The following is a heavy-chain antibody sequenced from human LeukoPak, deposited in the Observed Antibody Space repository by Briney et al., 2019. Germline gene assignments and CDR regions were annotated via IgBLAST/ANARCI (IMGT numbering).Heavy chain of an antibody. J-gene: IGHJ4*02. V-gene: IGHV3-23*01. CDR2: ISGSGGST. D-gene: IGHD1-26*01. CDR3: AKSIVGATTSFHFDY. Sequence: PGGSLRLSCAASGFTFSSYSMNWVRQTPRKGLEWVSAISGSGGSTYYADSVKGRFTISRDNSKNTLYLQMNSLRAEDTAVYYCAKSIVGATTSFHFDYWGQGTRVTVSS. CDR1: GFTFSSYS.